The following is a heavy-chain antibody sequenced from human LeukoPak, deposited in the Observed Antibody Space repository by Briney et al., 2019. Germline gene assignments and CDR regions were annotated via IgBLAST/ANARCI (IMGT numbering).Heavy chain of an antibody. CDR2: ISWNSGSI. CDR3: AKDSDYGGNSYYFDY. Sequence: SLRLSCTASGFTFGDYAMSWVRQAPGKGLEWVSGISWNSGSIGYADSVKGRFTISRDNAKNSLYLQMNSLRAEDTALYYCAKDSDYGGNSYYFDYWGQGTLVTVSS. J-gene: IGHJ4*02. D-gene: IGHD4-17*01. CDR1: GFTFGDYA. V-gene: IGHV3-9*01.